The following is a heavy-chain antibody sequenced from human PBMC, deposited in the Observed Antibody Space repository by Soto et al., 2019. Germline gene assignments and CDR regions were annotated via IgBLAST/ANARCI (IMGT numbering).Heavy chain of an antibody. D-gene: IGHD3-16*01. J-gene: IGHJ5*02. V-gene: IGHV4-4*02. Sequence: SETLSLTCAVSSGSIDNVYWWSWVRQSPGKGLEWIGETSHDGVTNYNPSLEGRVTISIDTSKNQFSLKLSSVTAADTAVYYCARLGAQEIDPWGQGTLVTVSS. CDR3: ARLGAQEIDP. CDR1: SGSIDNVYW. CDR2: TSHDGVT.